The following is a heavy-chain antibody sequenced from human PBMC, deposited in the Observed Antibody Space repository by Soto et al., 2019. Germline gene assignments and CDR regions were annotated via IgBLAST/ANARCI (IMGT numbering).Heavy chain of an antibody. V-gene: IGHV4-30-2*01. CDR3: AGMPYTSGLRFDP. D-gene: IGHD6-19*01. CDR2: IYHSGVT. J-gene: IGHJ5*02. Sequence: SETLSLTCSFSCDSSSTSTYSWSWIRQPPGKALEWVGFIYHSGVTSYNPSLKSRVSISLDMSNSQCTLNLRSVTAADTAVYYCAGMPYTSGLRFDPWGPGTLVTVS. CDR1: CDSSSTSTYS.